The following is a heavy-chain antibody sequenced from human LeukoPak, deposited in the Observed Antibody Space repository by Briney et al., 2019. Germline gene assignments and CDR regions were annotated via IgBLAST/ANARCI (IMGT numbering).Heavy chain of an antibody. D-gene: IGHD6-19*01. CDR3: ATSLSGWFGPSAYY. CDR2: ISSGADDI. V-gene: IGHV3-48*03. J-gene: IGHJ4*02. Sequence: GGSLRLSCAASGFPFSSWEMRWVRQAPGKGLEWVSFISSGADDIQYAESVKGRFTISRDNAQNSLYLQMNSLRVEDTAVYYCATSLSGWFGPSAYYWGQGTQVTVSS. CDR1: GFPFSSWE.